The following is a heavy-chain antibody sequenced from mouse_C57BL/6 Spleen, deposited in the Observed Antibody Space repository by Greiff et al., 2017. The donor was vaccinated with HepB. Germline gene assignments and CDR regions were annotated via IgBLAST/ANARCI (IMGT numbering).Heavy chain of an antibody. V-gene: IGHV1-50*01. CDR2: IDPSDSYT. J-gene: IGHJ3*01. Sequence: VQLQQPGAELVKPGASVKLSCKASGYTFTSYWMQWVKQRPGQGLEWIGEIDPSDSYTNYNQKFKGKATLTVDTSSSTAYMQLSSLTSEDSAVYYCAREGTATSEGFAYWGQGTLVTVSA. CDR1: GYTFTSYW. CDR3: AREGTATSEGFAY. D-gene: IGHD1-2*01.